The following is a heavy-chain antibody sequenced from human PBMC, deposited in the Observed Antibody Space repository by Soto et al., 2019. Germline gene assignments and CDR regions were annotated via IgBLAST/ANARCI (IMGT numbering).Heavy chain of an antibody. J-gene: IGHJ6*03. CDR3: ARGRRGCDFLGYYYMDV. V-gene: IGHV1-18*01. CDR2: ISAYNGNT. CDR1: GYTFTSYG. Sequence: ASVKVSCKASGYTFTSYGISWVRQAPGQGLEWMGWISAYNGNTNYAQKLQGRVTMTTDTSTSTAYMELRSLRSDDTAVYYCARGRRGCDFLGYYYMDVWGKGTAVTVS. D-gene: IGHD5-12*01.